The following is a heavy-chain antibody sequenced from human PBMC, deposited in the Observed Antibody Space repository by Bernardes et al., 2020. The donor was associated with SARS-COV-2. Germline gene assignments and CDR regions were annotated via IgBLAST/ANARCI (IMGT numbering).Heavy chain of an antibody. J-gene: IGHJ4*02. CDR2: ISSGDTYI. CDR1: GFTFSIYS. CDR3: AKAYSGYDLLFDY. D-gene: IGHD5-12*01. V-gene: IGHV3-21*04. Sequence: GGSLRLSCAASGFTFSIYSMNWVRQAPGKGLEWVSSISSGDTYIYYADSVKGRFTISRDNSKNTLYLQMNSLRAEDTAVYYCAKAYSGYDLLFDYWGQGTLVTVSS.